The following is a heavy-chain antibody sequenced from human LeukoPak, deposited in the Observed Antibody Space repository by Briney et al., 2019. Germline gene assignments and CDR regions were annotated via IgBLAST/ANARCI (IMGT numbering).Heavy chain of an antibody. V-gene: IGHV1-8*03. D-gene: IGHD5-12*01. CDR1: GYSFTSYD. Sequence: ASVKVSCNASGYSFTSYDINWVRQATGQGLEWMGWINPNSGNTGYAQKFQGRVTITRNTSISTAYMELSSLRSEDTAVYYCARGQGYGGTNFDYWGQGTLVTVSS. CDR3: ARGQGYGGTNFDY. J-gene: IGHJ4*02. CDR2: INPNSGNT.